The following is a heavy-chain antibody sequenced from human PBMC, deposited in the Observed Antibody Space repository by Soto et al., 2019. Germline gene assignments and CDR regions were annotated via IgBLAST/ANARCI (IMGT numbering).Heavy chain of an antibody. J-gene: IGHJ4*02. CDR1: GDTFSFCT. CDR3: ATSYGSGYRAFDY. CDR2: VNPILSMS. Sequence: QVQMVQSGAEVKKPGSSVKVSCKASGDTFSFCTINWVRQAPGLGLEWMGRVNPILSMSNYAQKFQGRVTMTADKSTSTAYMELRSLRSEDTAFYYCATSYGSGYRAFDYWGQGALVTVSS. V-gene: IGHV1-69*02. D-gene: IGHD3-10*01.